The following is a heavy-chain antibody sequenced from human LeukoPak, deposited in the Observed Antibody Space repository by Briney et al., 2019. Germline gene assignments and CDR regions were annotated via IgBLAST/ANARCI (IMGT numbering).Heavy chain of an antibody. D-gene: IGHD4-17*01. CDR2: ISGSGGST. J-gene: IGHJ4*02. CDR3: ANRYGDYPYYFDY. CDR1: GFTFSSYA. Sequence: GGSLRLSCAASGFTFSSYAMSWFRQAPGKGLEWVSAISGSGGSTYYADSVKGRFTISRDNSKNTLYLQMNSLRAEDTAVYYCANRYGDYPYYFDYWGQGTLVTVSS. V-gene: IGHV3-23*01.